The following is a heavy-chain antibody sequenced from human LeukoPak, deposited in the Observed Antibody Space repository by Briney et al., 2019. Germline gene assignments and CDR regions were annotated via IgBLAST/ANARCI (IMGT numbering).Heavy chain of an antibody. V-gene: IGHV1-46*01. J-gene: IGHJ4*02. D-gene: IGHD5-24*01. CDR1: GYTFTSYY. CDR2: INPSGGST. Sequence: ASVKVSCKASGYTFTSYYMHWVRQAPGQGLEWMGIINPSGGSTSYAQKFQGRVTMTRDMSTSTVYMELSSLRSEDTAVYYCARALEMATTPLAGTLDYWGQGTLVTVSS. CDR3: ARALEMATTPLAGTLDY.